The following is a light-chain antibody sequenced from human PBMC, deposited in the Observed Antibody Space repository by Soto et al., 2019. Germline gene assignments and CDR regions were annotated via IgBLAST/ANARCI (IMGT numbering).Light chain of an antibody. CDR3: EHYDNWPLLT. CDR1: QSAGTK. V-gene: IGKV3-15*01. CDR2: AAS. Sequence: EIVMTQSPATLSVSPGERATLSCRASQSAGTKLAWYQQKPGQAPSLLISAASTRDTGNPVRFSGSGSGTEFTITIRCLKSEDVAVYHCEHYDNWPLLTFGGGTKVEIK. J-gene: IGKJ4*01.